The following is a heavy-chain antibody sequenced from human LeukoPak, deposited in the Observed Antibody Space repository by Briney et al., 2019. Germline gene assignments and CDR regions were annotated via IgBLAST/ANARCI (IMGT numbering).Heavy chain of an antibody. CDR2: ISYTGST. J-gene: IGHJ4*02. CDR1: GGSISSDSYY. V-gene: IGHV4-39*07. Sequence: PSETLSLTCTVSGGSISSDSYYWGWIRQPPGKGLEWIGSISYTGSTYYNPSLKSRVTISVDTSKNQFSLKLSSVTAADTAVYYCARDLRYDSSGWAFDFWGQGTLVTVSS. CDR3: ARDLRYDSSGWAFDF. D-gene: IGHD3-22*01.